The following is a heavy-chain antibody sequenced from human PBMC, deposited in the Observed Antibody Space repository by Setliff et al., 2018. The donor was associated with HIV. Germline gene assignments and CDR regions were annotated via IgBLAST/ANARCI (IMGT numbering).Heavy chain of an antibody. D-gene: IGHD6-25*01. V-gene: IGHV3-15*01. CDR3: TADVPTSSGSSQDL. CDR1: GFTFINAW. CDR2: IKSRSSGETT. Sequence: GGSLRLSCAASGFTFINAWMSWVRQVPGKGLEWVGRIKSRSSGETTNYAAPVRGRFTISRDDSKSTLFLQLSSLKTEDTAVYYCTADVPTSSGSSQDLWGQGMLVAVSS. J-gene: IGHJ4*02.